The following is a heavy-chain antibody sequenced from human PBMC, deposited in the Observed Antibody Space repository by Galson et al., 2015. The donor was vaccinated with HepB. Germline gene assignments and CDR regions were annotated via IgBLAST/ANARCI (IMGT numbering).Heavy chain of an antibody. CDR3: AKSRFLEWVGGSGKEYKYYAMDG. CDR2: LIPIFGTT. CDR1: GGTFSRYYA. V-gene: IGHV1-69*13. D-gene: IGHD3-3*01. Sequence: SVKVSCKASGGTFSRYYAIAWVRQAPGQGLEWMGTLIPIFGTTNNAQKFQGRVAMTADEYTNTAYRELSSLKSEDTAIYYCAKSRFLEWVGGSGKEYKYYAMDGWGHGTTVTVSS. J-gene: IGHJ6*02.